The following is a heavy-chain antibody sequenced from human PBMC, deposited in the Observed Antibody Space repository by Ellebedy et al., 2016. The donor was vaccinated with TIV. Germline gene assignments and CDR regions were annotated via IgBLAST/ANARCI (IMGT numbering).Heavy chain of an antibody. CDR3: ARDLQAVGYYYGMDV. J-gene: IGHJ6*02. Sequence: GGSLRLXXAASGFTFSSYSMNWVRQAPGKGLEWVSYISSSSSTIYYADSVKGRFTISRDNAKNSLYLQMNSLRAEDTAVYYCARDLQAVGYYYGMDVWGQGTTVTVSS. D-gene: IGHD4-23*01. CDR2: ISSSSSTI. V-gene: IGHV3-48*04. CDR1: GFTFSSYS.